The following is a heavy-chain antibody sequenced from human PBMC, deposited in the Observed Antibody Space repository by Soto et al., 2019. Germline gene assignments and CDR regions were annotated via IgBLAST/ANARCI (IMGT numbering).Heavy chain of an antibody. V-gene: IGHV4-38-2*01. J-gene: IGHJ4*02. Sequence: PSETLSLTCGVSGYSLTSGYHWGWIRQPPGKGLEWIGTIYHSGTTYYNPSLMSRVTMSVDTFKNQFSLKVTSATAADTAVYFCVRVYGRSSCFFDSWGQGTLVTVSS. CDR3: VRVYGRSSCFFDS. CDR1: GYSLTSGYH. CDR2: IYHSGTT. D-gene: IGHD6-6*01.